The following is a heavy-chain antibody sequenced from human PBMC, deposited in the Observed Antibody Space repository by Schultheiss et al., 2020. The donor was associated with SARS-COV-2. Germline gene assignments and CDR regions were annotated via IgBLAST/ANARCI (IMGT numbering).Heavy chain of an antibody. Sequence: ASVKVSCKASGYTFTSYYMHWVRQAPGQGLEWMGWINPNSGGTNYAQKFQGRVTMTRDTSISTAYMELSRLRSDDKAVYYCARDSALRVPRNWFDPWGQGTLVTVSS. V-gene: IGHV1-2*02. CDR2: INPNSGGT. J-gene: IGHJ5*02. CDR3: ARDSALRVPRNWFDP. CDR1: GYTFTSYY. D-gene: IGHD2-8*01.